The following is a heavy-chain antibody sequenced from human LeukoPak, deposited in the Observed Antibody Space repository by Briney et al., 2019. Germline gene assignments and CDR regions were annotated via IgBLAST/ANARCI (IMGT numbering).Heavy chain of an antibody. CDR3: ARPNSSGYYNEYYFDY. D-gene: IGHD3-22*01. CDR1: GFTFSSYA. J-gene: IGHJ4*02. V-gene: IGHV3-23*01. CDR2: ISGSGGTT. Sequence: PGGSLRLSCAASGFTFSSYAMSWVRQAPGKGLELVSGISGSGGTTYYADSVKGRFTISRDNFKNTLYLQMNSLRAEDTAVYYCARPNSSGYYNEYYFDYWGQGTLVTVSS.